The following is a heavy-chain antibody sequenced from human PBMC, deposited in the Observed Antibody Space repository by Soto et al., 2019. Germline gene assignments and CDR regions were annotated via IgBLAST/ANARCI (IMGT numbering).Heavy chain of an antibody. J-gene: IGHJ3*02. CDR2: FDPEDGET. CDR3: ATRRTGTTAFDI. CDR1: GYTLTELS. D-gene: IGHD1-7*01. V-gene: IGHV1-24*01. Sequence: ASVKVSCKVSGYTLTELSMHWVRQAPGKGLEWMGGFDPEDGETIYAQKFQGRVTMTEDTSTDTAYMELSSLRSEDTAVYYCATRRTGTTAFDIWGQGTMVTVSS.